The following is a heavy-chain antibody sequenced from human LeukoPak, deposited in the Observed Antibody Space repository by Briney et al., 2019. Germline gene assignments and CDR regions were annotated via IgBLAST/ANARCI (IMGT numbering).Heavy chain of an antibody. CDR3: AREPPDILTGRVQRYYCYGMDV. D-gene: IGHD3-9*01. CDR2: INPSGGST. CDR1: GYTFTSYY. Sequence: ASVKVSCKASGYTFTSYYMHWVRQAPGQGLEWMGIINPSGGSTSYAQKFQGRVTMTRDTSTSTVYMELSSLRSEDTAVYYCAREPPDILTGRVQRYYCYGMDVWGQGTTVTVSS. V-gene: IGHV1-46*01. J-gene: IGHJ6*02.